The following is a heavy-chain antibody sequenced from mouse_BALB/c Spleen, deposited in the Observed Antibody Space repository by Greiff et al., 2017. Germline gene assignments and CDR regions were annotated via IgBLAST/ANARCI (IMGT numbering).Heavy chain of an antibody. J-gene: IGHJ4*01. CDR3: AREPAYAMDY. CDR2: ISYDGSN. Sequence: EVKLMESGPGLVKPSQSLSLTCSVTGYSITSGYYWNWIRQFPGNKLEWMGYISYDGSNNYNPSLKNRISITRDTSKNQFFLKLNSVTTEDTATYYCAREPAYAMDYWGQGTSVTVSS. V-gene: IGHV3-6*02. CDR1: GYSITSGYY.